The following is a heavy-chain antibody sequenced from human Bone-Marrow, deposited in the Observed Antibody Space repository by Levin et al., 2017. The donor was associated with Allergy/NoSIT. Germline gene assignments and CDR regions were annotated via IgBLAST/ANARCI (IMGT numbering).Heavy chain of an antibody. CDR2: VTGIGGKGGI. CDR1: GFTFRNFA. J-gene: IGHJ4*02. Sequence: GGSLRLSCVASGFTFRNFAMNWVRQAPGKGLEWVSSVTGIGGKGGIYYADSVKGRFTISRDDSKNTVFLQMNSLRVEDTALYYCAQGHLAQCSGATCYSFDAWGQGTLVTVSS. D-gene: IGHD2-15*01. V-gene: IGHV3-23*01. CDR3: AQGHLAQCSGATCYSFDA.